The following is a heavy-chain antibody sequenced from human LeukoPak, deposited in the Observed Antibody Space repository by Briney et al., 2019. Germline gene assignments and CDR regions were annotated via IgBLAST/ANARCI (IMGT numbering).Heavy chain of an antibody. Sequence: SETLSLTCAVYGGSFSHNYWTWVRQTPGRGLEWIGEINHSGDISGHNPSLGSRVTISVDSSKKQFSLTLTSVTAADTGIYFCARVPDITARPCDTWGPGTPDIVSS. V-gene: IGHV4-34*01. CDR1: GGSFSHNY. CDR3: ARVPDITARPCDT. D-gene: IGHD1-1*01. CDR2: INHSGDIS. J-gene: IGHJ5*02.